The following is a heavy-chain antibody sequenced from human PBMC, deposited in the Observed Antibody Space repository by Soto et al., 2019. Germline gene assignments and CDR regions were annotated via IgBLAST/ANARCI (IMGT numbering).Heavy chain of an antibody. Sequence: QVQLVQSGAEVKKPGASVKVSCKASGYTFTSYGISWMRQAPGQGLEWMGWISAYNGNTNYAQKLQGTVTMTTDTPTTPPSMELRRLRSDDTAVYYCASAPPPPDYWCQGTLVTVSS. CDR3: ASAPPPPDY. J-gene: IGHJ4*02. CDR1: GYTFTSYG. V-gene: IGHV1-18*01. CDR2: ISAYNGNT.